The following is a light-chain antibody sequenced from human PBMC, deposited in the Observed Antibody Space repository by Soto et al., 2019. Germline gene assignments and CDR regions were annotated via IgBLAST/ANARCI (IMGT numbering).Light chain of an antibody. Sequence: EIGLTQSPGTLSLSPGERVTLSCRASQSVSSSNLAWYQQKPGQDPRLLIYGASSRATGIPDRFSGSGSGTDFTLTVRRLEPEDFAVYYCQQYGSSPFTFGPETNLDIK. CDR3: QQYGSSPFT. CDR1: QSVSSSN. J-gene: IGKJ3*01. V-gene: IGKV3-20*01. CDR2: GAS.